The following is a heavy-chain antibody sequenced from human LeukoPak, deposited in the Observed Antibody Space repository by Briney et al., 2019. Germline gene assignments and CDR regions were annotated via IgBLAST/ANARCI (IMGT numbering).Heavy chain of an antibody. Sequence: SETLSLTCTVSGGSISSYYWSWIRQPPGKGLEWIGDIYYSGSTNYKPSLKRRVTISVDTSKNPFSLTLSSVTAADTAVYYCASEGSSSGFDYWGQGTLVTVSS. V-gene: IGHV4-59*01. J-gene: IGHJ4*02. D-gene: IGHD6-6*01. CDR2: IYYSGST. CDR1: GGSISSYY. CDR3: ASEGSSSGFDY.